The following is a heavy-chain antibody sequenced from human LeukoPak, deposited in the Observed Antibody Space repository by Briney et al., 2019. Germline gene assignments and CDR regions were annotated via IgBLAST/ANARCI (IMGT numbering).Heavy chain of an antibody. CDR1: ELTFSSYT. V-gene: IGHV3-30-3*01. Sequence: GGSLRLSCAAAELTFSSYTMHWVRQAPGKWLEWVALISYDGSNKYYADSVKGRFNISRDNSKNTLYLQMDSLRAEDTAMYYCAREPSRSAYFDYWGQGTLVTVSS. D-gene: IGHD3-22*01. J-gene: IGHJ4*02. CDR2: ISYDGSNK. CDR3: AREPSRSAYFDY.